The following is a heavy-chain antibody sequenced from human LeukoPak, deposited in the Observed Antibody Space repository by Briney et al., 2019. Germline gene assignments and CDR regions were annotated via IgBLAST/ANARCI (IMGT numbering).Heavy chain of an antibody. V-gene: IGHV3-74*01. J-gene: IGHJ5*02. Sequence: GGSLRLSCAASGFTFSSYWMHWVRQAPGKGLVWVSRINSDGSSTSYADSVKGRFTISRDNSKNTLYLQMNSLRAEDTAVYYCAKDLGIVVVVAANWFDPWGQGTLVTVSS. CDR3: AKDLGIVVVVAANWFDP. CDR1: GFTFSSYW. D-gene: IGHD2-15*01. CDR2: INSDGSST.